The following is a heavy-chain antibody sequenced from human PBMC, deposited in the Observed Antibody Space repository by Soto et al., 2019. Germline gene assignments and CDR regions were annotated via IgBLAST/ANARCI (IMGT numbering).Heavy chain of an antibody. CDR3: AKGMTWIQLWTLDY. CDR2: ISGSGGST. CDR1: GVTFSSYA. D-gene: IGHD5-18*01. V-gene: IGHV3-23*01. Sequence: EVQLLESGGGLVQPGGSLRLSCAASGVTFSSYAMSWVRQAPGKGLEWVSAISGSGGSTYYADSVKGRFTISRDNSKNTLYLQMNSLRAEDTAVYYCAKGMTWIQLWTLDYWGQGTLVTVSS. J-gene: IGHJ4*02.